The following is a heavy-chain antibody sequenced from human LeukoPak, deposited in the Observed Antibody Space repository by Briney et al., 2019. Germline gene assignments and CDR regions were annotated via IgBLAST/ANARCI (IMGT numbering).Heavy chain of an antibody. D-gene: IGHD3-10*01. CDR3: ATDSRTYYYGSGSYPLNYFDY. CDR1: GYTFTGYY. Sequence: PGESLKISCKGSGYTFTGYYMHWVRQAPGQGLEWMGRINPNSGGTNYAQKFQGRVTMTRDTSISTAYMELSRLRSDDTAVYYCATDSRTYYYGSGSYPLNYFDYWGQGTLVTVSS. V-gene: IGHV1-2*06. J-gene: IGHJ4*02. CDR2: INPNSGGT.